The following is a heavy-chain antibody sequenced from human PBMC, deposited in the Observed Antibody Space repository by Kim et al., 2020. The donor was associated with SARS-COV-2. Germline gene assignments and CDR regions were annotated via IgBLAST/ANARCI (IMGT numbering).Heavy chain of an antibody. D-gene: IGHD3-22*01. CDR1: GGSISSGGYS. J-gene: IGHJ4*02. CDR3: ARVGMDSSGYYEYYFDY. CDR2: IYHSGST. V-gene: IGHV4-30-2*01. Sequence: SETLSLTCAVSGGSISSGGYSWSWIRQPPGKGLEWIGYIYHSGSTYYNPSLKSRVTISVDRSKNQFSLKLSSVTAADTAVYYCARVGMDSSGYYEYYFDYWGQGTLVTVSS.